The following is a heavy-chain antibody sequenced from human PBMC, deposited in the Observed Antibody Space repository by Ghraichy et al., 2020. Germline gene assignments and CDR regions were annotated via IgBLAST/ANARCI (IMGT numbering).Heavy chain of an antibody. J-gene: IGHJ6*02. D-gene: IGHD3-10*01. CDR3: AADGSGYYYYGMDV. Sequence: GGSLRLSCAASGFTFSSYSMNWVRQAPGKGLEWVSYISSSSSTIYYADSVKGRFTISRDNAKNSLYLQMNSLRDEDTAVYYCAADGSGYYYYGMDVWGQGTTVTVSS. CDR2: ISSSSSTI. V-gene: IGHV3-48*02. CDR1: GFTFSSYS.